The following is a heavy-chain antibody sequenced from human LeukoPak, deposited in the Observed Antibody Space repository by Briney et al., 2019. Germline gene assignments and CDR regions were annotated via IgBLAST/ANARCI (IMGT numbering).Heavy chain of an antibody. CDR2: ISFDGSNK. V-gene: IGHV3-30*04. J-gene: IGHJ4*02. Sequence: GGSLRLSCVASGFTFSTYPMHWVRQAPGKGLEWVALISFDGSNKYYADSVKGRFTISRDNSKNTLYLQMNSLRAEDTAIYYCAREQKAYSNYPNYDYWGQGTLVTVSS. CDR3: AREQKAYSNYPNYDY. D-gene: IGHD4-11*01. CDR1: GFTFSTYP.